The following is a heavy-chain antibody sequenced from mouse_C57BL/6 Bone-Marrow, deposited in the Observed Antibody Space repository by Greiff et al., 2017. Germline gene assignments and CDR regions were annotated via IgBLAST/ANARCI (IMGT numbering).Heavy chain of an antibody. D-gene: IGHD2-4*01. CDR1: GFTFSDFY. J-gene: IGHJ4*01. CDR3: ARDGGYDNDGRLYYYARDY. CDR2: SRNKANDHTT. V-gene: IGHV7-1*01. Sequence: EVKLVESGGGLVQSGRSLRLSCATSGFTFSDFYMEWVRQAPGKGLEWIAASRNKANDHTTAYSASVKGRFLVSRDTSQSILYLQMNALGAEDTAIYDCARDGGYDNDGRLYYYARDYWGQGTSVTVSS.